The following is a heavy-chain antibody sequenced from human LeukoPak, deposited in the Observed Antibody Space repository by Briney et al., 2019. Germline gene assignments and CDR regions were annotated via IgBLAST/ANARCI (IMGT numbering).Heavy chain of an antibody. J-gene: IGHJ4*02. V-gene: IGHV4-39*07. CDR2: IYYSGST. CDR3: ARDSYAYSSSSPSDY. CDR1: GGSISSSSYY. Sequence: SETLSLTCTVSGGSISSSSYYWGWIRQPSGKGLEWIGSIYYSGSTYYNPSLKSRVTISVDTSKNQFSLKLSSVTAADTAVYYCARDSYAYSSSSPSDYWGQGTLVTVSS. D-gene: IGHD6-6*01.